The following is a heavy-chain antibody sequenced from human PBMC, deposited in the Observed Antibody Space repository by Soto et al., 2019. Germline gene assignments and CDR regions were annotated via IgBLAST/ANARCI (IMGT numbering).Heavy chain of an antibody. CDR3: ASVCAYYGSGSYYAHFDY. Sequence: EVQLVESGGGLVQPGGSLRLSCAASGFTFSSYWMHWVRQAPGKGLVWVSRINSDGSSTSYADSVKGRFTISRDNAKNTLYLKMHSLRAEDTAVYYCASVCAYYGSGSYYAHFDYWGQGTLVTVSS. CDR2: INSDGSST. CDR1: GFTFSSYW. D-gene: IGHD3-10*01. V-gene: IGHV3-74*01. J-gene: IGHJ4*02.